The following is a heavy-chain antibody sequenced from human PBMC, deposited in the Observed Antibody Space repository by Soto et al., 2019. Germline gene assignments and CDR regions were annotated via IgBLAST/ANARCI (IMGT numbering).Heavy chain of an antibody. CDR1: GFTFSNHA. CDR2: IGGSGRNT. Sequence: EVQLLESGEGLVQPGGSLKLSCAASGFTFSNHAMSWVRQAPGKGLEWVSGIGGSGRNTYYADSVKGRFTISRDNSQNTLFLKMNSLRAEDTAEYYCARVLRYFDTPDGMDVWGQGTTVTVSS. V-gene: IGHV3-23*01. CDR3: ARVLRYFDTPDGMDV. J-gene: IGHJ6*02. D-gene: IGHD3-9*01.